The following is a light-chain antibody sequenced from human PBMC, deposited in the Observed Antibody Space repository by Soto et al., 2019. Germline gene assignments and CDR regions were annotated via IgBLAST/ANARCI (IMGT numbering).Light chain of an antibody. CDR1: SSDVGGYNS. J-gene: IGLJ1*01. CDR2: DVN. Sequence: QSALTQPASVSGSPGQSIAISCTGTSSDVGGYNSVSWYQHHPGKAPKLMIYDVNYRPSGISDRFSGSKSGNTASLTISGLQAEDEADYYCSLYTSSSTLVFGTGTKVTVL. V-gene: IGLV2-14*03. CDR3: SLYTSSSTLV.